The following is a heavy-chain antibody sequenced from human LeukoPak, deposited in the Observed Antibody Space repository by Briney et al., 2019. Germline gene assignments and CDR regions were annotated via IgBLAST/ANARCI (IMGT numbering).Heavy chain of an antibody. J-gene: IGHJ1*01. CDR1: GFTFSTYA. CDR2: IWFDGSER. V-gene: IGHV3-33*01. D-gene: IGHD3-16*02. CDR3: AREGDSRWGELSP. Sequence: PVGSLRLSCAASGFTFSTYAIHWVRQAPGKGLEWVAVIWFDGSERYYADSVKGRFIISRDNSKSTSNLQLNSLRAEDTAVYYCAREGDSRWGELSPWGQGTLVTVSS.